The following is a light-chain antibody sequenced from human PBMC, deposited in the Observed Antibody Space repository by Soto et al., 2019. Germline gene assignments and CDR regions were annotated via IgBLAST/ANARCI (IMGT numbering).Light chain of an antibody. CDR1: QSISDW. J-gene: IGKJ2*01. CDR3: QQYTSLYT. CDR2: KAS. Sequence: DIQMTQSPSTLSASVGDRVTIICRASQSISDWLAWYQQKPGKAPKLLIYKASSLESGVPSRFSGSGSGTEFTLTISILQPDDFATYYCQQYTSLYTFGQGTKLEIK. V-gene: IGKV1-5*03.